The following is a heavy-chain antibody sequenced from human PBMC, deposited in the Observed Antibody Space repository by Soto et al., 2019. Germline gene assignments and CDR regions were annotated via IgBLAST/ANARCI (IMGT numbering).Heavy chain of an antibody. Sequence: PSETLSLTSTVSGGSMSSYYWSWIRQSPGKGLEWIGYIYYSGSTNYNPSLKSRVAISLDTSKNQFSLMLGSVTAADTAVYYCARGEWLATIKPYFAYWGQGTLVTVSS. D-gene: IGHD5-12*01. V-gene: IGHV4-59*01. CDR2: IYYSGST. J-gene: IGHJ4*02. CDR3: ARGEWLATIKPYFAY. CDR1: GGSMSSYY.